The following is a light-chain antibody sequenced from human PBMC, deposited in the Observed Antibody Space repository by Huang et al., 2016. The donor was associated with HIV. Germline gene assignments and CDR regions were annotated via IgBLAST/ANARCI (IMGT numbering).Light chain of an antibody. Sequence: DIQMTQSPSSLSASVGDRVTITCRTSEGISTYLNWYQKKPGKAPKLLIYSASRLQSRVPSRCSGSGSGTHFTLTISSLQPEDFATYYCQQIYNTPRTFGQGTKLDIK. V-gene: IGKV1-39*01. CDR2: SAS. CDR1: EGISTY. CDR3: QQIYNTPRT. J-gene: IGKJ2*01.